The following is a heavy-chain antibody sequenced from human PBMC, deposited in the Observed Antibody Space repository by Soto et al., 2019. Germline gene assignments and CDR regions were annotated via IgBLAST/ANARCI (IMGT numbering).Heavy chain of an antibody. V-gene: IGHV3-33*01. CDR2: IWYDGSYK. CDR3: ARGESDGMDV. Sequence: QVQLVESGGGVVQPGRSLRLSCAASGFTFSSYGMHWVRQAPGKGLEWVAVIWYDGSYKYYADSVKGRFTISRDNSKNTLYLQMNSLRVEDTAGYYCARGESDGMDVWGQGTTVTVSS. J-gene: IGHJ6*02. CDR1: GFTFSSYG.